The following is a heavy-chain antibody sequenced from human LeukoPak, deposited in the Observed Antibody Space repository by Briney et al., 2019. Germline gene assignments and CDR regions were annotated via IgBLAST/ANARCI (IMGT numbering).Heavy chain of an antibody. V-gene: IGHV6-1*01. CDR2: TYYRYKWYN. CDR3: ATNHRVGYCSGGSCYHAEYFQH. CDR1: GDSVPSNSAA. J-gene: IGHJ1*01. Sequence: SQTLSLTCAISGDSVPSNSAAWNWIGPSQSRGLEWLGRTYYRYKWYNDYAESVKSRIAVNPNTSKNQFTLQLNSVTPEDTAVYYCATNHRVGYCSGGSCYHAEYFQHWGQGTLVIVSS. D-gene: IGHD2-15*01.